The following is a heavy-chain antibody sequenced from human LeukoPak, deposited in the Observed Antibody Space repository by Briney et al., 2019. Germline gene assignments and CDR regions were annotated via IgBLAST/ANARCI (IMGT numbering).Heavy chain of an antibody. D-gene: IGHD3-9*01. Sequence: SETLSLTCTVSGGSISNYYWSWIRQPAGKGLEWIGRIYTSGSTNYKSSLKSRVTMSVDTSKNQFSLKLSSVTAADTAVYYCARGSRPVYNLLTGKRYFDYWGQGTLLTVSS. CDR3: ARGSRPVYNLLTGKRYFDY. V-gene: IGHV4-4*07. J-gene: IGHJ4*02. CDR2: IYTSGST. CDR1: GGSISNYY.